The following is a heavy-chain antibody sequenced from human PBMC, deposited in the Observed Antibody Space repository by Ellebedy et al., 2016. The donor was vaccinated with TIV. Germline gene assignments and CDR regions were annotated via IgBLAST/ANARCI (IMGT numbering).Heavy chain of an antibody. CDR2: IWYDGTAK. J-gene: IGHJ4*02. CDR3: ARELGGSGGSDFDY. CDR1: EFTFSTYH. Sequence: PGGSLRLSCAASEFTFSTYHMHWVPQAPGKGLEWVAVIWYDGTAKFYAESVKGRFTISRDNSQNTLYLEMNSLRADDTALYYCARELGGSGGSDFDYWGQGTLVTVSS. V-gene: IGHV3-33*01. D-gene: IGHD2-15*01.